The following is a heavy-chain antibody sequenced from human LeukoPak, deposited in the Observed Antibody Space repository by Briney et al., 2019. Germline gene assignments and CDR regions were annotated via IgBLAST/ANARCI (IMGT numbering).Heavy chain of an antibody. CDR2: INPNSGGT. J-gene: IGHJ5*02. V-gene: IGHV1-2*06. CDR1: GYTFTGYY. Sequence: GASVKVSCKASGYTFTGYYMHWVRQAPGQGLEWMGRINPNSGGTNYAQKFQGRGTMTRDTSISTAYMELSRLRSDDTAVYYCARDRDREQWLAPNWFDPWGQGTLVTVSS. CDR3: ARDRDREQWLAPNWFDP. D-gene: IGHD6-19*01.